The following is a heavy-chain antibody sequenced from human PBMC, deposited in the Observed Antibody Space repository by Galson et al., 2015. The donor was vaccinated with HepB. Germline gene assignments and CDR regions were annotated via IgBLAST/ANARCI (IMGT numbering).Heavy chain of an antibody. D-gene: IGHD2-15*01. V-gene: IGHV3-30*04. CDR3: ARDLGYCSGGSCYPDWYFDL. CDR2: ISYDGSNK. CDR1: GFTFSSYA. J-gene: IGHJ2*01. Sequence: LRLSCAASGFTFSSYAMHWVRQAPGKGLEWVAVISYDGSNKYYADSVKGRFTISRDNSKNTLYLQMNSLRAEDTAVYYCARDLGYCSGGSCYPDWYFDLWGRGTLVTVSS.